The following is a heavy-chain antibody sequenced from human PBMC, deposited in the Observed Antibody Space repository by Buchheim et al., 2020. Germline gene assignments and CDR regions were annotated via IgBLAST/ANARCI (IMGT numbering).Heavy chain of an antibody. CDR3: ARGFASSSWSSGAFDI. D-gene: IGHD6-13*01. CDR2: SYYSGST. Sequence: QVQLQESGPGLVKPSETLSLTCTVSGGSISSYYWSWIRQPPGKGLEWIGYSYYSGSTNYNPSLKSRVTISVDTSKNQFSLKLSSVTAADTAVYYCARGFASSSWSSGAFDIWGQGT. CDR1: GGSISSYY. V-gene: IGHV4-59*01. J-gene: IGHJ3*02.